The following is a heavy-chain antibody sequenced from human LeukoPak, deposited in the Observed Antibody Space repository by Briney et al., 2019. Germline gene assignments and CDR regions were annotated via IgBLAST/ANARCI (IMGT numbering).Heavy chain of an antibody. CDR3: AKDGSEVPAAMLFSSFGGFDY. J-gene: IGHJ4*02. Sequence: PGGSLRLSCAASGFTFSSYGMSWVRQAPGKGLEWVSAISGSGGSTYYADSVKGRFTISRGNSKNTLYLQMNSLRAEDTAVYYCAKDGSEVPAAMLFSSFGGFDYWGQGTLVTVSS. V-gene: IGHV3-23*01. CDR2: ISGSGGST. CDR1: GFTFSSYG. D-gene: IGHD2-2*01.